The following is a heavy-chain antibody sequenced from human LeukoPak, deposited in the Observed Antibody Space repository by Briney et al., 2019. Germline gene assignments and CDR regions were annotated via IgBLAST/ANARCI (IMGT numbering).Heavy chain of an antibody. Sequence: GESLKISCKGSGYSFTSYWIGWVRQMPEKGLEWMGIIYPGDSGTRYSPSFQGQVTISADKSISTAYLQWSSLKASDTAMYYCARSTKMATYFEVGYYFDYWGQGTLVTVSS. V-gene: IGHV5-51*01. CDR2: IYPGDSGT. CDR1: GYSFTSYW. CDR3: ARSTKMATYFEVGYYFDY. J-gene: IGHJ4*02. D-gene: IGHD5-24*01.